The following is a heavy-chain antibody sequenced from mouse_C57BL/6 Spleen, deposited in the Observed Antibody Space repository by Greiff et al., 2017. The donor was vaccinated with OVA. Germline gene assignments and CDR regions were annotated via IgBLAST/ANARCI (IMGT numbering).Heavy chain of an antibody. Sequence: VKLQESGPELVKPGASVKISCKASGYAFSSSWMNWVKQRPGKGLEWIGRIYPGDGDTNYNGKFKGKATLTADKSSSTAYMQLSSLTSEDSAVYFCAREGVWYFDVWGTGTTVTVSS. CDR2: IYPGDGDT. CDR1: GYAFSSSW. CDR3: AREGVWYFDV. V-gene: IGHV1-82*01. J-gene: IGHJ1*03.